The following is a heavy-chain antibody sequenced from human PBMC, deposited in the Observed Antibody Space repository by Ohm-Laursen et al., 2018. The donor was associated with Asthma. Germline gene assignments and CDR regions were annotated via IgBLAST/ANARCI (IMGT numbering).Heavy chain of an antibody. CDR3: AKERSSSWPF. V-gene: IGHV3-23*01. J-gene: IGHJ4*02. CDR2: INDNSDLT. D-gene: IGHD6-13*01. CDR1: GFTFSTFA. Sequence: SLRLSCAASGFTFSTFAMSWVRQAPGKGLEWVSQINDNSDLTYYADSVKGRFTISRDNSRNTLFLQMNSLRAEDTAVYYCAKERSSSWPFWGQGTLVTVSS.